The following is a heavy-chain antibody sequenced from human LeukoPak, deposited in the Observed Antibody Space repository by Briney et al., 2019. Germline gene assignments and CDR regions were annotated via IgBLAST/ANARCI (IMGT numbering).Heavy chain of an antibody. D-gene: IGHD2-15*01. Sequence: PSETLSLTCTVSGASISTYYWSWIRQPPGKGLEWIGYIYYSGSTNYNPSLKSRVTISVDTSKNQFSLKLSSVTAADTAVYYCARSVEGYCSGGSCYYYYYYMDVWGKGTTVTVSS. CDR3: ARSVEGYCSGGSCYYYYYYMDV. J-gene: IGHJ6*03. CDR1: GASISTYY. V-gene: IGHV4-59*01. CDR2: IYYSGST.